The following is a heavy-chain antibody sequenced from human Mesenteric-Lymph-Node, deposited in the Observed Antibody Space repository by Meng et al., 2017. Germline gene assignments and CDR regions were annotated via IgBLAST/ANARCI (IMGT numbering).Heavy chain of an antibody. V-gene: IGHV1-2*02. J-gene: IGHJ4*02. CDR1: GYTFTGYY. D-gene: IGHD6-19*01. Sequence: APVKVSCKASGYTFTGYYMHWVRQAPGQGLEWMGWINPNSGGTNYAQKFQGRVTMTRDTSISTAYMELSRLRSDDTAVYYCARFFGVAVAGPTWGQGTLVTVSS. CDR3: ARFFGVAVAGPT. CDR2: INPNSGGT.